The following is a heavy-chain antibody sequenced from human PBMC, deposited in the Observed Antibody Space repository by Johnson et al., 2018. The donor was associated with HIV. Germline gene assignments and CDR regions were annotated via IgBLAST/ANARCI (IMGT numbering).Heavy chain of an antibody. CDR2: ISYDGSNK. Sequence: QVQLVESGGGVVQPGRSLRLSCAASGFTFSSYAMHWVRQAPGKGLEWVAVISYDGSNKYYADSVKGRFTISRDNSKNTLYLQMKSLRPEDTAVYYCALVLGALPGAFDIWGQGTLVTVSS. V-gene: IGHV3-30*04. D-gene: IGHD3-16*01. J-gene: IGHJ3*02. CDR1: GFTFSSYA. CDR3: ALVLGALPGAFDI.